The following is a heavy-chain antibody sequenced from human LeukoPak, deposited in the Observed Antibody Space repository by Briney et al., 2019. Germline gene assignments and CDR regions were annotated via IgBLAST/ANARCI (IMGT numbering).Heavy chain of an antibody. CDR2: ISSSSSYI. Sequence: GGSLRLSCTASGFTFSTYAMHWVRQAPGKGLEWVSIISSSSSYIYYADSVKGRFTISRDNAKNALYLQMNSLRVEDTAVYYCARDGRCGGDCYASWGQGTLVTASS. CDR3: ARDGRCGGDCYAS. CDR1: GFTFSTYA. J-gene: IGHJ4*02. V-gene: IGHV3-21*01. D-gene: IGHD2-21*02.